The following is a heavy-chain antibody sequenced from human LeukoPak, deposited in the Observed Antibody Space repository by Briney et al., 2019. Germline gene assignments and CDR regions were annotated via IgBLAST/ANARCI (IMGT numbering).Heavy chain of an antibody. CDR3: AKDLGSYGVPYYFDY. D-gene: IGHD5-18*01. CDR2: ISYDGGIT. Sequence: GGSLRLSCAASGFTFNRYSMLWVRQAPGKGPEWLAVISYDGGITHYADSVKDRFTISRDNSKNTLYLQMNSLRAEDTAVYYCAKDLGSYGVPYYFDYWGQGTLVTVSS. V-gene: IGHV3-30*07. CDR1: GFTFNRYS. J-gene: IGHJ4*02.